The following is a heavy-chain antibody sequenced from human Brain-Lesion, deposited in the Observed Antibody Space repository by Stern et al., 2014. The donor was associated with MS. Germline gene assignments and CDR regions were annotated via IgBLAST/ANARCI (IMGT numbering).Heavy chain of an antibody. Sequence: AQLVESGAEVKKPGASVKVSCKVSGYTLTELSMHWVRQAPRKGLEWMGGFDPEDGETIYAQKFQGRVTMTEDTSPDTAYMELSSLRSEDTAVYYCSTLSPGAGGNYFRHFDYWGQGTLVTVSS. CDR3: STLSPGAGGNYFRHFDY. CDR1: GYTLTELS. V-gene: IGHV1-24*01. D-gene: IGHD1-26*01. J-gene: IGHJ4*02. CDR2: FDPEDGET.